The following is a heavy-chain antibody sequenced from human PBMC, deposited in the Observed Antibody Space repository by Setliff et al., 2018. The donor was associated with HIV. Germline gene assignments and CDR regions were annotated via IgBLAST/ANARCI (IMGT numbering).Heavy chain of an antibody. CDR2: IYYSGST. CDR3: ARVVYTYYYMDV. D-gene: IGHD2-15*01. CDR1: GGSISSYY. Sequence: KPSETLSLTCTVSGGSISSYYWSWIRQPPGKGLEWIGYIYYSGSTYYSPSLKSRLMISVDTSKNQFSLNMTSVTAADTAVYFCARVVYTYYYMDVWGKGTTVTVSS. J-gene: IGHJ6*03. V-gene: IGHV4-59*08.